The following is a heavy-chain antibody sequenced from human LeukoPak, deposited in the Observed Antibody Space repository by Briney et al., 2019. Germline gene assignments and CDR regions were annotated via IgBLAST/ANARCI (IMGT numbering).Heavy chain of an antibody. CDR1: GYTFTGYY. CDR2: INPNSGGT. CDR3: ARVPSTYYDSSGYRDY. J-gene: IGHJ4*02. Sequence: GASVKVSCKASGYTFTGYYMHWVRQAPGQGLEWMGWINPNSGGTNYAQKFQGRVTMTRDTSISTAYMELSRLRSDDTAVYYCARVPSTYYDSSGYRDYWGQGALVTVSS. D-gene: IGHD3-22*01. V-gene: IGHV1-2*02.